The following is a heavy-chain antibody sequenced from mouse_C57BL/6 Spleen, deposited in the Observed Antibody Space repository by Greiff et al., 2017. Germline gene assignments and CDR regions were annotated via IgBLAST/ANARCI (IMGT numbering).Heavy chain of an antibody. V-gene: IGHV1-81*01. CDR3: ARSTTVVSQAMDY. Sequence: VQLKESGAELARPGASVKLSCKASGYTFTSYGISWVKQRTGQGLEWIGEIYPRSGNTYYNEKFKGKATLTADKSSSTAYMELRSLTSEDSAVYFCARSTTVVSQAMDYWGQGTSVTVSS. CDR2: IYPRSGNT. CDR1: GYTFTSYG. J-gene: IGHJ4*01. D-gene: IGHD1-1*01.